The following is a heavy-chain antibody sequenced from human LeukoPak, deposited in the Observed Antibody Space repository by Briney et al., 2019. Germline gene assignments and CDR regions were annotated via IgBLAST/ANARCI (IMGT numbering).Heavy chain of an antibody. J-gene: IGHJ6*02. V-gene: IGHV3-23*01. CDR2: ISGSGDST. D-gene: IGHD3-9*01. CDR1: GFAFSTYA. Sequence: PGGSLRLSCAASGFAFSTYAMSWLRQAPGKGLEWVSAISGSGDSTYYADCGKGRFTISRDNSKNTLYLQMNSLRAEDTAVYYCTKRYYYGMDVWGQGTTVSVSS. CDR3: TKRYYYGMDV.